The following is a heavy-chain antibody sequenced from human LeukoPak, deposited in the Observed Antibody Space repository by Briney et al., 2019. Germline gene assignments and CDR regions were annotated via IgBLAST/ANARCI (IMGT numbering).Heavy chain of an antibody. D-gene: IGHD2-15*01. Sequence: GGSLSLSCTASGFTLGDYAMSWVRQAPGKGLEWVGFIRSKAYGGTTEYAASVKGRFTITRDDSKRIAYLQMNSLKSEDTAVYYCTREGHCSGGSCYVSYWGQGTLVTVSS. J-gene: IGHJ4*02. CDR3: TREGHCSGGSCYVSY. CDR1: GFTLGDYA. CDR2: IRSKAYGGTT. V-gene: IGHV3-49*04.